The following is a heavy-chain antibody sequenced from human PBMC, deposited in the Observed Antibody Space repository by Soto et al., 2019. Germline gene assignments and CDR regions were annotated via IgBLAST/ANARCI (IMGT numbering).Heavy chain of an antibody. CDR2: INPDGSST. J-gene: IGHJ4*02. CDR3: TIDTLGPRDY. D-gene: IGHD3-16*01. Sequence: PGGSLRLSCAASGSTFSSYWMHWVRQAPGKGLVWVSRINPDGSSTSYADSVKGRFTISRDNAKSTLFLQMNSLRAEDTAVYYCTIDTLGPRDYWGQGTLVTVSS. V-gene: IGHV3-74*01. CDR1: GSTFSSYW.